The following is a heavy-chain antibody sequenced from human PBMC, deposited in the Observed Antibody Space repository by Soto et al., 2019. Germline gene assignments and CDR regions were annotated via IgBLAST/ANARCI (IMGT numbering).Heavy chain of an antibody. Sequence: EVQLLESGGGLVQPGGSLRLSCAASGFTFSSYAMSWVRQAPGKGLEWVSAISGSGRSTYYADSVKGRFTISRDNSKNTLHLQMNSLRAEDTAVYYCAKDEAVAGTAYWGQGTLVTVSS. V-gene: IGHV3-23*01. CDR1: GFTFSSYA. CDR2: ISGSGRST. D-gene: IGHD6-19*01. J-gene: IGHJ4*02. CDR3: AKDEAVAGTAY.